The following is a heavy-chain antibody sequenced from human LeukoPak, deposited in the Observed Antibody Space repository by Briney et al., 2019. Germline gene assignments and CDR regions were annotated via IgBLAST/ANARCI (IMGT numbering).Heavy chain of an antibody. V-gene: IGHV3-30*04. CDR3: ARRAQGYYDSSGYPDY. Sequence: GGSLRLSCAASGFTFRNYVIHWVRQAPGKGLEWVAVISYDGSNKYYADSVKGRFTISRDNSKNTLYLQMNSLRAEDTAVYYCARRAQGYYDSSGYPDYWGQGTLVTVSS. CDR2: ISYDGSNK. D-gene: IGHD3-22*01. J-gene: IGHJ4*02. CDR1: GFTFRNYV.